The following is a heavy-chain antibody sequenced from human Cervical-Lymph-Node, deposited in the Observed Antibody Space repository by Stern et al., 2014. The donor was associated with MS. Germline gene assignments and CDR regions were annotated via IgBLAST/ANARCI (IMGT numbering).Heavy chain of an antibody. J-gene: IGHJ2*01. CDR3: ARDRLYDTVWYQWYFDL. V-gene: IGHV4-61*02. CDR1: GGSISGGDFY. D-gene: IGHD3-16*01. Sequence: QVQLQESGPGLVKPSKTLSLTCTVSGGSISGGDFYWSWIRQSAGKGLEWIGRGYDGGSTVYNPSLRSRVSMSLTPSKNNFPLRLPSVTAADTAVYYCARDRLYDTVWYQWYFDLWGRGTLVTVSS. CDR2: GYDGGST.